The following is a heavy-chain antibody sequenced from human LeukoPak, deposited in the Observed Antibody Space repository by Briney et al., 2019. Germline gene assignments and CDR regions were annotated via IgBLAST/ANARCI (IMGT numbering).Heavy chain of an antibody. Sequence: SETLSLTCAVYGGSFSGYYWSWIRQPPGKGLEWIGEINHSGSTNCNPSLKSRVTISVDTSKNQFSLKLSSVTAADTAVYYCARDDILTGYSYWGQGTLVTVSS. CDR1: GGSFSGYY. J-gene: IGHJ4*02. V-gene: IGHV4-34*01. CDR3: ARDDILTGYSY. D-gene: IGHD3-9*01. CDR2: INHSGST.